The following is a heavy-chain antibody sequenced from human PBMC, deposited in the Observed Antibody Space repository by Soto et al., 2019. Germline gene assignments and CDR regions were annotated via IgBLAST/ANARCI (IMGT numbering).Heavy chain of an antibody. CDR2: IIPILDTA. D-gene: IGHD3-22*01. J-gene: IGHJ3*02. V-gene: IGHV1-69*10. CDR3: ARTFRYYFDSSGYPHI. Sequence: SVKVSCKASGGTFSSNAISWVRQAAGQGLEWMGGIIPILDTAKYAQKFQGRVTITADKSTSTAYMEVGSLRSEDTAVYYCARTFRYYFDSSGYPHIWGQGTMVTVS. CDR1: GGTFSSNA.